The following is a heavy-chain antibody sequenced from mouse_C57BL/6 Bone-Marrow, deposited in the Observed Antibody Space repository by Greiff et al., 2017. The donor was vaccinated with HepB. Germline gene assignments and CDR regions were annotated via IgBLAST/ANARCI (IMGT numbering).Heavy chain of an antibody. CDR2: IDPENGDT. V-gene: IGHV14-4*01. CDR1: GFNIKDDY. J-gene: IGHJ4*01. D-gene: IGHD1-1*01. CDR3: TPSITTVVGARDY. Sequence: VQLKESGAELVRPGASVKLSCTASGFNIKDDYMHWVKQRPEQGLEWIGWIDPENGDTEYASKFQGKATITADTSSNTAYLQLSSLTSEDTAVYYCTPSITTVVGARDYWGQGTSVTVSS.